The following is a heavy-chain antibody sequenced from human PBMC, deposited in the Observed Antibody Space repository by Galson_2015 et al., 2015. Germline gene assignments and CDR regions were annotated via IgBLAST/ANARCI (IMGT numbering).Heavy chain of an antibody. Sequence: SVKVSCKASGYTFTIYGISWVRQAPGQGLEWMGWISADNGNFNYAQKFEDRITMTTDTSTSTAYMELRSLRSDDTAVYYCARIARYYYGSGSVTTDAFDIWGQGTMVTVSS. CDR3: ARIARYYYGSGSVTTDAFDI. D-gene: IGHD3-10*01. CDR2: ISADNGNF. V-gene: IGHV1-18*01. J-gene: IGHJ3*02. CDR1: GYTFTIYG.